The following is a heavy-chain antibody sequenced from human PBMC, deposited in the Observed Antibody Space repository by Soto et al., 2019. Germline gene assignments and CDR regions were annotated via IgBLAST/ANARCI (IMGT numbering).Heavy chain of an antibody. CDR1: GGSISSYY. CDR2: IYYSGST. Sequence: SETLSLTCTVSGGSISSYYWSWIRQPPGKGLEWIGYIYYSGSTNYNPSLKSRVTISVDTSKNQFSLKLSSVTAADTAVYYCARVSGSYYYGMDVWGQGTTVTVSS. CDR3: ARVSGSYYYGMDV. J-gene: IGHJ6*02. V-gene: IGHV4-59*01. D-gene: IGHD1-26*01.